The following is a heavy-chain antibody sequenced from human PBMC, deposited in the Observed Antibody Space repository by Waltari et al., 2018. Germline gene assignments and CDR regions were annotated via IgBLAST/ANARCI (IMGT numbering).Heavy chain of an antibody. CDR2: IIPIFGTA. Sequence: QVQLVQSGAEVKKPGSSVKVSCKASGGTFSSYAISWVRQAPGQGLEWMGGIIPIFGTANYPQKCQGRVTITTDESTSTAYMEVSSLRSEDTAVYYCARGGPICGVASVGGDWFDPWGQGTLVTVSS. J-gene: IGHJ5*02. CDR1: GGTFSSYA. CDR3: ARGGPICGVASVGGDWFDP. D-gene: IGHD3-3*01. V-gene: IGHV1-69*05.